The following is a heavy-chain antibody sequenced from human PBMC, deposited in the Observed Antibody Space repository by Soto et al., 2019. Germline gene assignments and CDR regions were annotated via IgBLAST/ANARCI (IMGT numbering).Heavy chain of an antibody. CDR1: GGSISNSNW. D-gene: IGHD1-26*01. CDR3: AHRPIVGAAI. Sequence: QVQLQESGPGLVKPSGTLSLTCAVFGGSISNSNWWTWVRQPPGKGLDWIGEIFHSGSTNYNSSLMGRVTISGDKANNQFPLKLSSVTAADTAVYYCAHRPIVGAAIWGQGTLVTVSS. V-gene: IGHV4-4*02. J-gene: IGHJ4*02. CDR2: IFHSGST.